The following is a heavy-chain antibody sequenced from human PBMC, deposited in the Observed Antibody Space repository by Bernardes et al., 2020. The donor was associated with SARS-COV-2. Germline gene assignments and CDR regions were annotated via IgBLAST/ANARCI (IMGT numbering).Heavy chain of an antibody. J-gene: IGHJ4*02. CDR3: AKRPSGGKGRLSAGPGY. CDR1: GFTFSSYA. CDR2: ITSGGST. D-gene: IGHD2-15*01. Sequence: GGSLRLSCAASGFTFSSYAMTWVRQAPGKGLEWVSAITSGGSTYYADSVKGRFTISRDNSNNTLYLQMNSLRAEDTAVYYCAKRPSGGKGRLSAGPGYWGQGTLVTVSS. V-gene: IGHV3-23*01.